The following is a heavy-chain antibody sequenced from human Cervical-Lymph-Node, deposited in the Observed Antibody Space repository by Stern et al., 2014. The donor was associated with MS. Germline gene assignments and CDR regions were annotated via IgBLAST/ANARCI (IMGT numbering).Heavy chain of an antibody. CDR2: ISGSGSFV. Sequence: DQLVESGGGLVKPGGSLRLSCVASGFTFSDHYMSWIRQAPGKGLEWVSYISGSGSFVNYADSVKGRFTISRDNAKDSLYLQMNSLRAEDTAVYYCSREPRLTDYWGQGTLVSVSS. CDR3: SREPRLTDY. J-gene: IGHJ4*02. D-gene: IGHD2-21*01. CDR1: GFTFSDHY. V-gene: IGHV3-11*01.